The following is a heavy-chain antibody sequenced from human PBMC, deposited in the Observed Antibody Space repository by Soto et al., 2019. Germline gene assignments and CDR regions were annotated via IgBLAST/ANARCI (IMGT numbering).Heavy chain of an antibody. Sequence: QVQLVESGGGVVQPGRSLRLSCAASGFSFSSCAMHWVRQAPGKGLEWVAVVSHDGSNKYYADSVKGRVTISRDNSINTVYLHMNSLRGEDTAVYYCARVSIAVAGIAYYCDYWGQGTLVTVSS. V-gene: IGHV3-30-3*01. CDR2: VSHDGSNK. J-gene: IGHJ4*02. D-gene: IGHD6-19*01. CDR3: ARVSIAVAGIAYYCDY. CDR1: GFSFSSCA.